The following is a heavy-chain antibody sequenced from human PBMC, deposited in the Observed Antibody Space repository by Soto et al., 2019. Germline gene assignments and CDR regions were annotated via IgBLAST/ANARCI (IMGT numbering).Heavy chain of an antibody. CDR2: IWYDGSNK. J-gene: IGHJ5*02. CDR3: ARAPMIVEGGWFDP. Sequence: QVQLVESGGGVVQPGRSLRLSCAASGFTFSSYGMHWVRQAPGKGLEWVAVIWYDGSNKYYADSVKGRFTISRDNSKNTLYLQMNSLRAEDTAVYYCARAPMIVEGGWFDPWGQGTLVTVSS. V-gene: IGHV3-33*01. D-gene: IGHD3-22*01. CDR1: GFTFSSYG.